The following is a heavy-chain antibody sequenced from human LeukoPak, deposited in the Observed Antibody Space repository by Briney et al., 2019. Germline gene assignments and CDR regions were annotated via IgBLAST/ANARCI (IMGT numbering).Heavy chain of an antibody. CDR2: INPNSGGT. Sequence: GASVTVSFTASGYTFTVYYMHWVRQAPGQGLEWMGWINPNSGGTNYAQKFQGWVTMTRDTSISTAYMELSRLRSDDTAVYYCARGGQPGTRWIQLYLNWFDPWGQGTLVTVSS. D-gene: IGHD5-18*01. CDR1: GYTFTVYY. CDR3: ARGGQPGTRWIQLYLNWFDP. V-gene: IGHV1-2*04. J-gene: IGHJ5*02.